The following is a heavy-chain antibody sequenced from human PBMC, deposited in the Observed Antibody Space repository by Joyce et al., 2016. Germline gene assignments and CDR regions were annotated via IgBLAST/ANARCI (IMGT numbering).Heavy chain of an antibody. CDR2: IYSGGST. CDR1: GITVSGNY. D-gene: IGHD3-3*02. CDR3: ASQYQHRYYYYGMDV. J-gene: IGHJ6*02. V-gene: IGHV3-53*01. Sequence: EVQLVESGGGLIQPGGSLRLSCAASGITVSGNYMSWVRQAPGKWLEWVSVIYSGGSTYYADSVKGRFTISRDNSKNTLDLQMNSLRAEDTAVYYCASQYQHRYYYYGMDVWGQGTTVTVSS.